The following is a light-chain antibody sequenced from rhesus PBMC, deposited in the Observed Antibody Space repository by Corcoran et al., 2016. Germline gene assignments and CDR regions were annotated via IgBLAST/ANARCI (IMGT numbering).Light chain of an antibody. V-gene: IGKV3-24*04. J-gene: IGKJ4*01. CDR3: LQSSNWPT. Sequence: EIVMTQSPATLALSPGERATLSCRASQSVSSYLAWYQQKPGQAPRLLIYGASSRATGIPDRFSGSGSGTEFTLIISSLEPEDVGVYFCLQSSNWPTFGGGTKVEIK. CDR2: GAS. CDR1: QSVSSY.